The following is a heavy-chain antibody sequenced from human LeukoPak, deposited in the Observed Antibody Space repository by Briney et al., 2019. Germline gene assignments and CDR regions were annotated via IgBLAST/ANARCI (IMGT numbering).Heavy chain of an antibody. V-gene: IGHV1-18*04. J-gene: IGHJ4*02. D-gene: IGHD6-13*01. CDR3: ARGASSWPTDFDY. CDR2: ISANNGYT. Sequence: ASVKVSCKASAYTFTKYGISWVRQAPGQGLEWMGWISANNGYTNYAQKLQGRVTMTTDTSTTTAYMELRSLISDDTAVYYCARGASSWPTDFDYWGQGTLVTVSS. CDR1: AYTFTKYG.